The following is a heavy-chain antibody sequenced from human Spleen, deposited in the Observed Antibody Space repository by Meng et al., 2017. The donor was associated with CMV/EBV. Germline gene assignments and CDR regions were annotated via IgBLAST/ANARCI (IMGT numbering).Heavy chain of an antibody. D-gene: IGHD2-2*02. V-gene: IGHV1-46*01. J-gene: IGHJ1*01. CDR2: INPSGVTT. CDR3: ARGPEYCSSTFCYTSHFQH. CDR1: FTSYH. Sequence: FTSYHLHWVRQAPGHGPEWMGIINPSGVTTICAQKFQGRVTMTRDTSTSTVYMDLSSLRSEDTAVYYCARGPEYCSSTFCYTSHFQHWGQGTLVTVSS.